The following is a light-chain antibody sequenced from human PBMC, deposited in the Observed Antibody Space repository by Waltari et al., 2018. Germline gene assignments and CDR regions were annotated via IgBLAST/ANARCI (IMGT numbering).Light chain of an antibody. J-gene: IGLJ2*01. CDR1: SSNIGSNY. V-gene: IGLV1-47*01. CDR2: RDN. CDR3: AAWDDVLSGVV. Sequence: GGSSNIGSNYVYWYQQVPGTAPKLLMYRDNWRPSGVPDRFSGSKSGTSASLAISGVRSEDEADYHCAAWDDVLSGVVFGGGTKLIVL.